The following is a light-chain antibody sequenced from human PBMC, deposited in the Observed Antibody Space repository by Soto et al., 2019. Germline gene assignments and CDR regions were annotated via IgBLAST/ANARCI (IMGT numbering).Light chain of an antibody. CDR3: SSFTSTSTFV. CDR1: SSDVGGYNY. CDR2: EVS. Sequence: QSALTQPASVSGSPGQSIAISCTGTSSDVGGYNYVSWYQQHPGIAPRLLISEVSNRPSGVSNRFSGSKSGNTASLTISGLQAEDEDDYYCSSFTSTSTFVFGTGTKVTVL. V-gene: IGLV2-14*01. J-gene: IGLJ1*01.